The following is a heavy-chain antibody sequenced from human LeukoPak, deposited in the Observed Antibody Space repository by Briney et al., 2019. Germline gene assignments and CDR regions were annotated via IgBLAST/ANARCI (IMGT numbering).Heavy chain of an antibody. D-gene: IGHD2-15*01. CDR1: GFTFSSYE. CDR2: ISSSGSTI. CDR3: ARDPVPEDIVVVVAANWFDP. Sequence: PGGSLRLSCAASGFTFSSYEMNWVRQAPGKGLEWVSYISSSGSTIYYADSVKGRFTISRDNAKNSLYLQMNSLRAEDTAVYYCARDPVPEDIVVVVAANWFDPWGQGTLVTVSS. J-gene: IGHJ5*02. V-gene: IGHV3-48*03.